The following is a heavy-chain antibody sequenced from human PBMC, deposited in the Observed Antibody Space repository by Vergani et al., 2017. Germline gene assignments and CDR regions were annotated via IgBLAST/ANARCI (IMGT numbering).Heavy chain of an antibody. CDR3: AREGVATWGVAFDI. V-gene: IGHV4-61*02. CDR1: GGSISSGSYY. D-gene: IGHD5-12*01. Sequence: QVQLQESGPGLVKPSQTLSLTCTVSGGSISSGSYYWSWIRQPAGKGLEWIGRIYTSGSTNYNPSLKSRVTMSVDTSKNQFSLKLSSVTAADTAVYYCAREGVATWGVAFDIWGQGTMVTVSS. J-gene: IGHJ3*02. CDR2: IYTSGST.